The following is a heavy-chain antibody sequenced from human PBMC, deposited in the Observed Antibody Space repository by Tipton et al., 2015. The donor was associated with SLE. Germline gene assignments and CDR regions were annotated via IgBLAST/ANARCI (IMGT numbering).Heavy chain of an antibody. J-gene: IGHJ4*02. CDR3: AKGRQKNYADPAY. CDR1: GGSFSGYY. D-gene: IGHD4-17*01. CDR2: LNHGGSI. Sequence: LRLSCVVYGGSFSGYYWSWIRQPPGKGLEWVGELNHGGSINYNPSLESRVTISIDTSKNQFSLKLSSVTAAYTAVYYCAKGRQKNYADPAYWGQGTLVTVSS. V-gene: IGHV4-34*01.